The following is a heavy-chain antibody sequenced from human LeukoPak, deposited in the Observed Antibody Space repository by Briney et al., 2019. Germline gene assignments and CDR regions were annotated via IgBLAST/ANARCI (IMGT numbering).Heavy chain of an antibody. V-gene: IGHV4-59*08. CDR3: AMVRGATFDY. CDR2: IYYSGST. D-gene: IGHD3-10*01. CDR1: GGSISSYY. J-gene: IGHJ4*02. Sequence: PSETLSLTCTVSGGSISSYYWSWIRQPPGKGLEWIGYIYYSGSTNYNPSLKSRVTISVDTSKNQFSLKLGSVTAADTAVYYCAMVRGATFDYWGQGTLVTVSS.